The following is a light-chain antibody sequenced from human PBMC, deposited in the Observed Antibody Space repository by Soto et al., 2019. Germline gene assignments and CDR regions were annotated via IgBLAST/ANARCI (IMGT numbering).Light chain of an antibody. CDR2: DNY. Sequence: QSALTQPPSVSGAPGQRVTISCTGSSSNIGARYDVHWYQCLPGTAPKLLIYDNYKRPSGIPDRFSGSKSGTSATLGITGLQTGDEADYYCGTWDNSLSGGVFGGGTKLTVL. CDR3: GTWDNSLSGGV. V-gene: IGLV1-51*01. CDR1: SSNIGARYD. J-gene: IGLJ3*02.